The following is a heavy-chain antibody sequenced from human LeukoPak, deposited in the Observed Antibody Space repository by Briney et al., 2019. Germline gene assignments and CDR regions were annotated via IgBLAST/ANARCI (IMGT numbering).Heavy chain of an antibody. V-gene: IGHV4-39*01. CDR3: ARQTGSGLFILP. J-gene: IGHJ4*02. D-gene: IGHD3/OR15-3a*01. CDR2: IYYSGST. Sequence: TSETLSLTCTVSGGSISSSSYYWGWIRQPPGKGLEWIGSIYYSGSTYYNPSLKSRVTISVDTSKNQFSLRLTSVTAADTAVYYCARQTGSGLFILPGGQGTLVTVSS. CDR1: GGSISSSSYY.